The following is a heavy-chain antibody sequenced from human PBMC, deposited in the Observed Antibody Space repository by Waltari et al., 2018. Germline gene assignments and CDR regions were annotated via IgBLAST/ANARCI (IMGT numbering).Heavy chain of an antibody. CDR1: GGTFSSYA. J-gene: IGHJ4*02. D-gene: IGHD5-18*01. V-gene: IGHV1-69*15. CDR2: IIPIFGTA. Sequence: QVKLVQSGAEVKQPGSSVKVSGKASGGTFSSYAISCGGQAPGQGLEWLVRIIPIFGTANYAQKFQGRVTITADESTSTAYMELSSLRSEDTAVYYCARDKAPRGYSYGYFDYWGQGTLVTVSS. CDR3: ARDKAPRGYSYGYFDY.